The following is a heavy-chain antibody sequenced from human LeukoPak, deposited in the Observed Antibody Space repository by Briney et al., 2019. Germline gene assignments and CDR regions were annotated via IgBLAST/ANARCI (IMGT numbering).Heavy chain of an antibody. D-gene: IGHD2-21*02. CDR3: ARDDLFDY. Sequence: GGSLRLSCAVSGFTFSSYWMNWVRQAPGKGLEWVASIKQDGGEKSYVDSVKGRFTISRDNAKNSLYLQMSSLRAEDTAVYYCARDDLFDYWGQGTLVTVSS. CDR2: IKQDGGEK. J-gene: IGHJ4*02. V-gene: IGHV3-7*01. CDR1: GFTFSSYW.